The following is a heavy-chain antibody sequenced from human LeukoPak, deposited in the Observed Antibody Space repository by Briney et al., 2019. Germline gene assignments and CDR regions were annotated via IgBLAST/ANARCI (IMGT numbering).Heavy chain of an antibody. D-gene: IGHD4-11*01. CDR1: GYIFTSYA. J-gene: IGHJ4*02. V-gene: IGHV1-69*06. Sequence: SVKVSCKASGYIFTSYAMNWVRQAPGQGLEWMGGIIPIFGTANYAQKFQGRVTITADKSTSTAYMELSSLRSEDTAVYYCARISNYGLPFDYWGQGTLVTVSS. CDR3: ARISNYGLPFDY. CDR2: IIPIFGTA.